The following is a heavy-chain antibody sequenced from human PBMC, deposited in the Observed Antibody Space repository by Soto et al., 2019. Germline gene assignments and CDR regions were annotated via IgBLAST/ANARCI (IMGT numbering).Heavy chain of an antibody. D-gene: IGHD3-22*01. CDR3: ARHGYYDSSGYQKSDAFDI. CDR1: GYSFTSYW. CDR2: IDPSDSYT. Sequence: GESLKISCKGSGYSFTSYWISWVRQMPGKGLEWMGRIDPSDSYTNYSPSFQGHVTISADKSISTAYLQWSSLKASDTAMYYCARHGYYDSSGYQKSDAFDIWGQGTMVTVPS. V-gene: IGHV5-10-1*01. J-gene: IGHJ3*02.